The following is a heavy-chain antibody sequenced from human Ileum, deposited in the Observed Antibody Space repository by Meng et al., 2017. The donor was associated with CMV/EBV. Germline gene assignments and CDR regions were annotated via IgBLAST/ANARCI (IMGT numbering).Heavy chain of an antibody. Sequence: QGPRPGRVTPSETLSPFCTVSGDTMKDYFWTWIRQPAGKGLEWIGRIYSNGATNYTPSLQSRVTMSIDTSKNQFSLKVTSVTAADTAVYYCARWGSGMSPTADWFDPWGQGTLVTVSS. V-gene: IGHV4-4*07. D-gene: IGHD2-15*01. CDR2: IYSNGAT. J-gene: IGHJ5*02. CDR1: GDTMKDYF. CDR3: ARWGSGMSPTADWFDP.